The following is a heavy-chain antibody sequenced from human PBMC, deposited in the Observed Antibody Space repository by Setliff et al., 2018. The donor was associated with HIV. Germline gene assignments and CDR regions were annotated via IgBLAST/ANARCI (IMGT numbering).Heavy chain of an antibody. Sequence: SETLSLTCAVYGGSFSGYYWSWIRQPPGKGLEWIGEINHSGGTNYNPSLKSRLTISLDTSKNQFSLQVTSVTAADTAVYYCARDPYCPNTCYEDFTFDSWGQGTLVTVSS. J-gene: IGHJ4*02. CDR3: ARDPYCPNTCYEDFTFDS. CDR2: INHSGGT. V-gene: IGHV4-34*01. D-gene: IGHD2-8*01. CDR1: GGSFSGYY.